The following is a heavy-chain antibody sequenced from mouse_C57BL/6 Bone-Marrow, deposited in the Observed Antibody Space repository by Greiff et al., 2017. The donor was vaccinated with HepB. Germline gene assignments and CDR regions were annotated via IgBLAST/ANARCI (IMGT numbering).Heavy chain of an antibody. Sequence: QVQLQQPGAELVKPGASVKLSCKASGYTFTSYWMHWVKQRPGQGLEWIGMIHPNSGSTNYNEKFKSKATLTVYKSSSTAYMQLSSLTSEDSAVYYCARSRVYYYGSSYDYWGQGTTLTVSS. CDR3: ARSRVYYYGSSYDY. D-gene: IGHD1-1*01. CDR2: IHPNSGST. J-gene: IGHJ2*01. V-gene: IGHV1-64*01. CDR1: GYTFTSYW.